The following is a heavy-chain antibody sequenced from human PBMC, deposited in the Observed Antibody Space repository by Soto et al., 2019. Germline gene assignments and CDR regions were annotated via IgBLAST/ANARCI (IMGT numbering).Heavy chain of an antibody. V-gene: IGHV4-31*03. CDR3: ARAPRGYYYDSSGYDYFDY. CDR1: GGSISSGGYY. Sequence: QVQLQESGPGLVKPSQTLSLTCTVSGGSISSGGYYWSWIRQHPGKGLEWIGYIYYSGSTYYNPSLKSRVTISVDTSKSQFSLKLSSVTAADTAVYYCARAPRGYYYDSSGYDYFDYWGQGTLVTVSS. J-gene: IGHJ4*02. D-gene: IGHD3-22*01. CDR2: IYYSGST.